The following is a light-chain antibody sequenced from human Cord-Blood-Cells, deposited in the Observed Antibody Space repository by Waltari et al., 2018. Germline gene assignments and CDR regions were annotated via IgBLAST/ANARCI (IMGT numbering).Light chain of an antibody. CDR1: QSISSY. Sequence: DIQMTQSPSSLSASVGERVTITCRASQSISSYLNWYQQKPGQAPKLLIYAASCLQSGXXXXFXGXXSGTDFTLTISSLQPEDFATYYCQQSYSTPPTFGQGTKVEIK. J-gene: IGKJ1*01. CDR2: AAS. CDR3: QQSYSTPPT. V-gene: IGKV1-39*01.